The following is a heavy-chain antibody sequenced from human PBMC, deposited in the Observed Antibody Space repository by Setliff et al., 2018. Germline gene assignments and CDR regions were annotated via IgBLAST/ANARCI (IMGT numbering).Heavy chain of an antibody. CDR3: AVDHVTNIAESGYGYTRIDP. CDR2: IYIRGGT. Sequence: SETLSLTCTVSGGSITDENSWWAWIRQPAGKRPEWLGLIYIRGGTDYNPSLKSRVTISLDTSRNQFSLNLTSVTAADTAVYYCAVDHVTNIAESGYGYTRIDPWGQGIPVTVYS. CDR1: GGSITDENSW. V-gene: IGHV4-61*02. J-gene: IGHJ5*02. D-gene: IGHD6-19*01.